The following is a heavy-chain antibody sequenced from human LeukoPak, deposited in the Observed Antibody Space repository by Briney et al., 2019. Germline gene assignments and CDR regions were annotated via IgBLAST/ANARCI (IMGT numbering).Heavy chain of an antibody. CDR3: ARGEVASRGWYFDL. V-gene: IGHV3-64*01. CDR1: GFTFSSYA. CDR2: ISSNGGST. D-gene: IGHD5-12*01. J-gene: IGHJ2*01. Sequence: GGSLRLSCAASGFTFSSYAMHWVRQAPGKGLEYVSAISSNGGSTYYANSVKGRFTISRDNSKNTLYLQMGSLRAEDMAVYYCARGEVASRGWYFDLWGRGTLVTVSS.